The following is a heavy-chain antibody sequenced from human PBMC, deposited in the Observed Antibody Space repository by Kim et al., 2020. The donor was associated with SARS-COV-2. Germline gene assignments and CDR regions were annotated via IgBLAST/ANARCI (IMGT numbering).Heavy chain of an antibody. CDR2: LSYSGRT. Sequence: SETLSLTCSVSGGSVSSSISYWGWIRQPPGKGLEWIGSLSYSGRTYYNPSLKSRVTISVDTSKNQFSLNLSSVTAADTAVHYCAGLYAYNRLDPCGEGTL. CDR1: GGSVSSSISY. D-gene: IGHD1-1*01. J-gene: IGHJ5*02. CDR3: AGLYAYNRLDP. V-gene: IGHV4-39*01.